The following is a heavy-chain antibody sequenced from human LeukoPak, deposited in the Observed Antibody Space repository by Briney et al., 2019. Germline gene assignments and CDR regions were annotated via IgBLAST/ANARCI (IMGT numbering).Heavy chain of an antibody. D-gene: IGHD3-16*02. CDR2: IYHSGST. CDR1: GGSISSSNW. Sequence: PSQTLSLTCAVSGGSISSSNWWSWVRQPPGKGLEWIGEIYHSGSTNYNPSLKSRVTISVDKSKNQFSLKLSSVTAADTAVYYCARDSVWGSYPTFDPWGQGTLVTVSS. V-gene: IGHV4-4*02. J-gene: IGHJ5*02. CDR3: ARDSVWGSYPTFDP.